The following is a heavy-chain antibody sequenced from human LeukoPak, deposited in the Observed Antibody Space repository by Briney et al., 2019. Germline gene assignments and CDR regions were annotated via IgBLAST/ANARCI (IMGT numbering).Heavy chain of an antibody. V-gene: IGHV3-74*01. D-gene: IGHD3-16*01. J-gene: IGHJ5*02. CDR2: IHLDGTTT. CDR3: ARGGSPSDS. CDR1: GFTFSRHA. Sequence: PGGSLRLSCEASGFTFSRHAMSWVRQAPGKGLVWVSRIHLDGTTTSYADSVRGRFTISRDNAKSTLYLQMNSLRAEDTAVYYCARGGSPSDSWGQGTLVTVSS.